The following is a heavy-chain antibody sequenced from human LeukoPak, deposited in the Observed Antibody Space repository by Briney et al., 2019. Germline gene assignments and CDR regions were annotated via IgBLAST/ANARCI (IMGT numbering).Heavy chain of an antibody. J-gene: IGHJ5*02. CDR3: ARGQGYSYGYEWFDP. V-gene: IGHV4-59*01. Sequence: SETLSLTCTVSGGSISSYYWSWIRQPPGKGLEWIGYIYYSGSTNYNPSLKSRVTISVDTSKNQFSLKLSSVTAADTAVYYCARGQGYSYGYEWFDPWGQGTLVTVSS. CDR2: IYYSGST. D-gene: IGHD5-18*01. CDR1: GGSISSYY.